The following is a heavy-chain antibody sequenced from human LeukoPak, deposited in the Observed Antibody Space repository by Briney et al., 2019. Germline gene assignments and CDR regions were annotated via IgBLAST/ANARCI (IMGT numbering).Heavy chain of an antibody. CDR2: IYTSGST. J-gene: IGHJ6*04. V-gene: IGHV4-4*07. D-gene: IGHD3-22*01. CDR3: AVPGDFYDRSGYYSHHCDYTSMAV. CDR1: GGSISSYY. Sequence: SETLSLTCTVSGGSISSYYWSWIRQPAGKGLEWIGRIYTSGSTNYNPSLKSRVTMSVDTSKNQFSLKLSSVTAADPAVYYCAVPGDFYDRSGYYSHHCDYTSMAVWGKGTTLTLSS.